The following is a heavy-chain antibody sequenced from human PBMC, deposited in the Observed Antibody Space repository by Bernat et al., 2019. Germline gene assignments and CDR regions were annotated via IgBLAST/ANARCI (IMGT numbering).Heavy chain of an antibody. V-gene: IGHV1-69*02. D-gene: IGHD6-13*01. J-gene: IGHJ4*02. CDR3: AKSLRGMAALYYFDS. Sequence: QVQLVQSGAEVKKPESSMKVSCKASGGTFINYTINWVRQAPGQGLEWMGRIIPALDMADYAQKFRGRVTITADKPTSTAYMELRSLKSEDTAVYYCAKSLRGMAALYYFDSWGQGTLPTVSS. CDR2: IIPALDMA. CDR1: GGTFINYT.